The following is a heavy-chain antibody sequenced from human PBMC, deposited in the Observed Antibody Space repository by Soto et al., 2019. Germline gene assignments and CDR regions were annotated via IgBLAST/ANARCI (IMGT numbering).Heavy chain of an antibody. D-gene: IGHD3-16*01. V-gene: IGHV3-7*03. CDR2: IKDDGGQQ. CDR3: GNTPRRGGFDS. Sequence: GGSLRLSCAASGFPFSKYWMSWVRQAPGKGLEWVANIKDDGGQQYYVDSVKGRFTISRDNAENSLYLHMSSLRVEDTAFYYCGNTPRRGGFDSWGQGTVVTVSS. CDR1: GFPFSKYW. J-gene: IGHJ4*02.